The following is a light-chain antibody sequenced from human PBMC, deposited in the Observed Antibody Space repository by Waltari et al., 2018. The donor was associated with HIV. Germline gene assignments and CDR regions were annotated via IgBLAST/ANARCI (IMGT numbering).Light chain of an antibody. Sequence: QSVLTQPPSASGPPGQRVTISCSGSSSNIGSNTVNWYQQLPGTAPKLLIYSNNQRPAGVPDRFSGSKSGTSASLAISGLQSEDEADYYCVAWDDSLNGPVFGGGTKLTVL. CDR3: VAWDDSLNGPV. V-gene: IGLV1-44*01. CDR2: SNN. CDR1: SSNIGSNT. J-gene: IGLJ2*01.